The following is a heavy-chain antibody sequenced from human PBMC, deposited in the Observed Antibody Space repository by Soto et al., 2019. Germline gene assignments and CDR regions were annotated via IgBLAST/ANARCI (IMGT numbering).Heavy chain of an antibody. CDR2: IIPIFGTA. Sequence: GASVKVSCKASGGTFSSYAISWVRQASGQGLEWMGGIIPIFGTANYAQKFQGRVTITADESTSTAYMELSSLRSEDTAVYYCASSVVAGPFYYYYGMDVWGQGTTVTVSS. J-gene: IGHJ6*02. V-gene: IGHV1-69*13. D-gene: IGHD6-19*01. CDR1: GGTFSSYA. CDR3: ASSVVAGPFYYYYGMDV.